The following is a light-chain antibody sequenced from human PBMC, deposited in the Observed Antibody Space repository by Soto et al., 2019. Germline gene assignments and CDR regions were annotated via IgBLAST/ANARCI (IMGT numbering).Light chain of an antibody. J-gene: IGKJ1*01. CDR2: GAF. Sequence: EILMTQSPVTLSVSPGERATLSCRASQSVSSNLAWYQQKPGQAPSLLIYGAFTRATGIPARFSGTGSGTEFTLTISSLQSEDFALYYCQQYNDWPLTFGQRTKVDI. CDR1: QSVSSN. CDR3: QQYNDWPLT. V-gene: IGKV3-15*01.